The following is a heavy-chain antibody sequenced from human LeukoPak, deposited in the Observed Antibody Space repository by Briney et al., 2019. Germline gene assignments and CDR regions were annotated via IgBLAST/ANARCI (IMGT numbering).Heavy chain of an antibody. D-gene: IGHD6-19*01. CDR1: GFTFHNYA. Sequence: GGSLRLSCAASGFTFHNYAMHCVRQAPGKGLEWVSLIKGNGDTTYNADSVKGRFTISRDNSKNSLYLQINSLRTEDTALYYCAKDIGSGWSFDYWGQGTLVTVSS. J-gene: IGHJ4*02. CDR2: IKGNGDTT. V-gene: IGHV3-43*02. CDR3: AKDIGSGWSFDY.